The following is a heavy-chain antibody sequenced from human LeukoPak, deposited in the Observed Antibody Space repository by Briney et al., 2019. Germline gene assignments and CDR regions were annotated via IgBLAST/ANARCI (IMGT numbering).Heavy chain of an antibody. Sequence: SETLSLTCAVHAVSFSAYYWSWIRQSPEKGLEWIGEINHSRSTNYNPSLKSRVTISVDTSKNQFSLKLSSVTAADTAVYYCARAPSDWGVVAGNFDYWGQGTLVTVSS. CDR3: ARAPSDWGVVAGNFDY. D-gene: IGHD2-15*01. J-gene: IGHJ4*02. CDR1: AVSFSAYY. V-gene: IGHV4-34*01. CDR2: INHSRST.